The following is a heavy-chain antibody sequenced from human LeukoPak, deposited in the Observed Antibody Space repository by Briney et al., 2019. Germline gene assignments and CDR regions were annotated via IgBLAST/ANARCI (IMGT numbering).Heavy chain of an antibody. D-gene: IGHD5-18*01. J-gene: IGHJ4*02. Sequence: GGSLRLSCAASGFTFSSYGLHWVRQAPGKGLEWVALIWYDGTNKYYVDSVKGRFTISRDNSRSTLYLQMSSLRVEDTGVYYCAKGLRGYNYGKVDYWGQGTLVTVSS. CDR1: GFTFSSYG. V-gene: IGHV3-33*06. CDR2: IWYDGTNK. CDR3: AKGLRGYNYGKVDY.